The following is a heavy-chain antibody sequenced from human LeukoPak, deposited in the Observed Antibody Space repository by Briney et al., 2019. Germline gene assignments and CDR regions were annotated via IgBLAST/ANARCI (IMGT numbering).Heavy chain of an antibody. CDR3: ARERNYYDSSGYYSW. J-gene: IGHJ4*02. CDR1: GFTFSSYG. V-gene: IGHV3-30*02. Sequence: PGGSLRLSCAASGFTFSSYGMHWVRQAPGKGLEWVAFIRYDGSNKYYADSVKGRFTISRDNSKNTLYLQMNSLRAEDTAVYYCARERNYYDSSGYYSWRGQGTLVTVSS. CDR2: IRYDGSNK. D-gene: IGHD3-22*01.